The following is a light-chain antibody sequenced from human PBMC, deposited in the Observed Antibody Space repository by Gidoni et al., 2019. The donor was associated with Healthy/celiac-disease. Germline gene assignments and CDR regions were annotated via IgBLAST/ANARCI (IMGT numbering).Light chain of an antibody. CDR1: QSVISY. CDR2: DAS. CDR3: QQRRNWPPSIT. J-gene: IGKJ5*01. V-gene: IGKV3-11*01. Sequence: EIVLTQSPAPLSLSPGERASLSCRASQSVISYLAWYQQKPGQAPRLLIYDASNRATGIPARFSGSGSWTDFALTISSLEPDEFAVYYCQQRRNWPPSITFGQGTRLEIK.